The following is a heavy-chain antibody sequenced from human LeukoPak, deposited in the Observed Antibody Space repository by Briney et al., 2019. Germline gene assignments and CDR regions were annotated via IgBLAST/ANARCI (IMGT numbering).Heavy chain of an antibody. Sequence: GGSLEISCKGSGYIFTNYWIGWVRQVPGKGLEWMGIIYPGDSDTKYSPSFQGQVTISADKSISTAYLQWSSLKASDSAMYYCARKYYYASGIYYNTYYFDYWGQGTLVTVSS. CDR1: GYIFTNYW. J-gene: IGHJ4*02. V-gene: IGHV5-51*01. D-gene: IGHD3-10*01. CDR3: ARKYYYASGIYYNTYYFDY. CDR2: IYPGDSDT.